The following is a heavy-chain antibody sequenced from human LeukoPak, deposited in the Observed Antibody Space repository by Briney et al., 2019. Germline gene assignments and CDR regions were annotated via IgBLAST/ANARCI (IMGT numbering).Heavy chain of an antibody. J-gene: IGHJ5*02. CDR3: AKDLRNIIVPFDP. Sequence: PGGSLRLSCAASGFTFSSYSMNWVRQAPGKGLEWVSSISSSSSYIYYADSVKGRFTISRDNAKNSLYLQMNSLRAEDTAVYYCAKDLRNIIVPFDPWGQGTLVTVSS. CDR2: ISSSSSYI. V-gene: IGHV3-21*01. CDR1: GFTFSSYS. D-gene: IGHD2-8*01.